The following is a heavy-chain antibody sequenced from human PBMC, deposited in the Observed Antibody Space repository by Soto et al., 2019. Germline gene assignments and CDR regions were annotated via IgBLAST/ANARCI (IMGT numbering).Heavy chain of an antibody. V-gene: IGHV1-69*12. CDR3: ASRIVARGTYYYYGMDV. D-gene: IGHD2-15*01. J-gene: IGHJ6*02. CDR2: IIPIFGTA. CDR1: GGTFSSYA. Sequence: QVQLVQSGAEVKKPGSSVKVSCKASGGTFSSYAISWVRQAPGQGLEWMGGIIPIFGTANYAQKFQGRVTITAAESTSTAYMELSSLRSEDTAVYYCASRIVARGTYYYYGMDVWGQGSTVTVSS.